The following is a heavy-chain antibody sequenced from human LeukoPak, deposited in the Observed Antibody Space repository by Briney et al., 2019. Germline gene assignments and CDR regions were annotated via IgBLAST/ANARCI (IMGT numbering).Heavy chain of an antibody. Sequence: KPSETLSLTCAVSGYSISSGYYWGWIRQPPGKGLEWIGEINHSGSTNYNPSLKSRVTISVDTSKNQFSLKLSSVNAADTGVYYCARDRMLTGYYYDAFDIWGQGTMVTVSS. CDR1: GYSISSGYY. CDR2: INHSGST. J-gene: IGHJ3*02. D-gene: IGHD3-9*01. V-gene: IGHV4-38-2*02. CDR3: ARDRMLTGYYYDAFDI.